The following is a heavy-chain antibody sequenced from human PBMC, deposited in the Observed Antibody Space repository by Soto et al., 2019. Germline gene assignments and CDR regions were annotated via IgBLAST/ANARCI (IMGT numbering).Heavy chain of an antibody. D-gene: IGHD1-26*01. CDR2: INPNSGGT. CDR1: GYTFTGYY. CDR3: ARQWVSYGMDV. J-gene: IGHJ6*02. Sequence: GASVKVSCKASGYTFTGYYMHWVRQAPGQGLEWMGWINPNSGGTNYAQKFQGWVTMTMDTSISTAYMELSRLRSDATAVYYCARQWVSYGMDVWGQGTTVTVSS. V-gene: IGHV1-2*04.